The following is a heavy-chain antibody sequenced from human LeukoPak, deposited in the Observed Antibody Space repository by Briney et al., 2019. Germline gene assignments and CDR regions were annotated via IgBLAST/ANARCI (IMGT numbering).Heavy chain of an antibody. CDR3: ATDGGGYSSGWKIVDY. CDR2: ISSSSSYI. D-gene: IGHD6-19*01. V-gene: IGHV3-21*01. CDR1: GFTFSSYS. J-gene: IGHJ4*02. Sequence: GGSLRLSCAASGFTFSSYSMNWVRQAPGKGLEWVSSISSSSSYIYYADSVKGRFTISRDNAKNSLYLQMNSLRAEDTAVYYCATDGGGYSSGWKIVDYWGQGTLVTVSS.